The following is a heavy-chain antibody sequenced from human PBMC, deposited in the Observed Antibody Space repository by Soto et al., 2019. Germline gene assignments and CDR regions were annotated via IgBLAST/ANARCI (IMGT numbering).Heavy chain of an antibody. CDR3: ARGGHVCGSYRPVDY. J-gene: IGHJ4*02. D-gene: IGHD3-16*02. V-gene: IGHV1-69*01. CDR2: IIPIFGTA. CDR1: GGTFSSYA. Sequence: QVQLVQSGAEVKKPGSSVKVSCKASGGTFSSYAISWVRQAPGQGLEWMGGIIPIFGTANYAQKCQGRVTITADESTSTAYMELSSVGSEDTAGYSCARGGHVCGSYRPVDYWGQGTLVTVSS.